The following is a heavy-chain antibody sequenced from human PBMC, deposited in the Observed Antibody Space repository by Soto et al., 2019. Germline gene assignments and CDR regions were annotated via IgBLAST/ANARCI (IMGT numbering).Heavy chain of an antibody. CDR1: DDSINSDKYY. J-gene: IGHJ4*02. CDR3: ARHWTTAVAAAGNFDY. Sequence: PSETLSLTCSVSDDSINSDKYYWGWIRQPPGKGLEWIGSIYYRGNTYYNPSLQSRVTISVDKSKNQFSLKLSSVTAADTAVYYCARHWTTAVAAAGNFDYWGQGTLVTVSS. V-gene: IGHV4-39*01. CDR2: IYYRGNT. D-gene: IGHD6-13*01.